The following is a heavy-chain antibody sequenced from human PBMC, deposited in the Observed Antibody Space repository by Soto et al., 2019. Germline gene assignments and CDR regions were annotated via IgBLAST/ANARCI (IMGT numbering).Heavy chain of an antibody. D-gene: IGHD3-22*01. Sequence: QVQLVQSGAEVKKPGSSVKVSCKASGDTFSSYAISWVRQAPGQGLEWMGGIIPIFGTANYAQKFQGRVTIPADESTSTAYMELSSLRSEDTAVYYCARDGSGYRSRASPMDVWGQGTTVTFSS. J-gene: IGHJ6*02. V-gene: IGHV1-69*01. CDR1: GDTFSSYA. CDR2: IIPIFGTA. CDR3: ARDGSGYRSRASPMDV.